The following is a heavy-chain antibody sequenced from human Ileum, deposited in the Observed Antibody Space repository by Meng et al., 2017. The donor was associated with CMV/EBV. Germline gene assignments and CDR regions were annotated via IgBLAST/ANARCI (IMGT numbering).Heavy chain of an antibody. Sequence: CTAAGFTFSDYYMSWIRQAQGKGLEWVSYISSSGTTMSYADSVKGRFTISRDNAKNSLYLQMNSLRAEDTAVYYCARRWLSPTFDFWGQGTLVTVSS. CDR1: GFTFSDYY. V-gene: IGHV3-11*04. D-gene: IGHD3-22*01. CDR3: ARRWLSPTFDF. J-gene: IGHJ4*02. CDR2: ISSSGTTM.